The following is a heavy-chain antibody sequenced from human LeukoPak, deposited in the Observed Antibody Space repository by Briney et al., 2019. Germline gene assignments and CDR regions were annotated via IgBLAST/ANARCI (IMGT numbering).Heavy chain of an antibody. CDR2: IYTSGST. D-gene: IGHD2-2*01. J-gene: IGHJ6*03. Sequence: PSQTLSLTCTVSGGSISSGSYYWSWIRQPAGKGLEWIGRIYTSGSTNYNPSLKSRVTMSVDTSKNQFSLKLSSVTAADTAVYYCARVRSIVVVPQYYYYMDVWGKGTTVTVSS. CDR1: GGSISSGSYY. V-gene: IGHV4-61*02. CDR3: ARVRSIVVVPQYYYYMDV.